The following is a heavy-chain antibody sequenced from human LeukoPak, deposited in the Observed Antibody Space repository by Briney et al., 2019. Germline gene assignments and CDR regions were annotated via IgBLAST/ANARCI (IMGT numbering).Heavy chain of an antibody. D-gene: IGHD3-16*01. CDR1: GFPFDRYW. Sequence: GGSLRLSCVASGFPFDRYWMSWVRQAPGKGLEWVANIKHDGSEKNFVDSVKGRFTISRDNTENSLFLQMNSLRADDTAVYFCARQPIYEAYFDFWGQGTLVTVSS. CDR2: IKHDGSEK. CDR3: ARQPIYEAYFDF. J-gene: IGHJ4*02. V-gene: IGHV3-7*01.